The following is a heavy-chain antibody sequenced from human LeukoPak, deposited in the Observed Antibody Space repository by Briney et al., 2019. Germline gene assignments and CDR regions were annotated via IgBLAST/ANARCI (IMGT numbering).Heavy chain of an antibody. CDR1: GFIFSNYW. Sequence: QPGGSLRLSCAASGFIFSNYWMHWVRQAPGKGPVWVSRVNNDGSSTTYADSVKGRFTISRDNAKNTLYLQMNSLRAEDTAVYYCVKGGLRVTDYWGQGTLVTVSS. CDR2: VNNDGSST. J-gene: IGHJ4*02. CDR3: VKGGLRVTDY. D-gene: IGHD5/OR15-5a*01. V-gene: IGHV3-74*03.